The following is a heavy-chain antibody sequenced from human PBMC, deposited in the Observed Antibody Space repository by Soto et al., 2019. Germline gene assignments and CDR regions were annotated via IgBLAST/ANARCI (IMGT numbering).Heavy chain of an antibody. D-gene: IGHD3-9*01. J-gene: IGHJ4*02. CDR2: IYYSGST. V-gene: IGHV4-59*01. CDR1: GGSISSYY. CDR3: ARTQVDYDILTN. Sequence: QVQLQESGPGLVKPSETLSLTCTVSGGSISSYYWSWIRRPPGKGLEWIGYIYYSGSTNYNPSLKSRIPIAVDTSKNQYSRKLTSVTAADPAVYYCARTQVDYDILTNWGQGTLVTVSS.